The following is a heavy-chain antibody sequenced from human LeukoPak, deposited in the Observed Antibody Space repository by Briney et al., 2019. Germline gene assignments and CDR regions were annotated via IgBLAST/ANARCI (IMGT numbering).Heavy chain of an antibody. CDR2: MSESGGST. CDR3: AKGGSGSPYSVLHY. CDR1: GFTFSSYA. V-gene: IGHV3-23*01. J-gene: IGHJ4*02. D-gene: IGHD2-15*01. Sequence: PGGSLRLACAASGFTFSSYAMSWVRQAPGKGLEWVSVMSESGGSTYYADSVKGRFTVSRDNSKNTLYLQMNSLRAEDTAAYYCAKGGSGSPYSVLHYWGQGTLVTVSS.